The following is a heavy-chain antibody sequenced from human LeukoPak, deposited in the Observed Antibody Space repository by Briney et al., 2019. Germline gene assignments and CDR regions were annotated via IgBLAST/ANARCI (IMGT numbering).Heavy chain of an antibody. D-gene: IGHD3-3*01. J-gene: IGHJ6*02. CDR3: AKDDPPQYYDFWSGYYEADYYYGMDV. CDR1: GFTFSSYA. CDR2: ISGSGGST. Sequence: GGSLRLSCVASGFTFSSYAMSWVRQAPGKGLEWVSAISGSGGSTYYADSVKGRFTISRDNSKNTLYLQMNSLRAEDTAVYYCAKDDPPQYYDFWSGYYEADYYYGMDVWGQGTTVTVSS. V-gene: IGHV3-23*01.